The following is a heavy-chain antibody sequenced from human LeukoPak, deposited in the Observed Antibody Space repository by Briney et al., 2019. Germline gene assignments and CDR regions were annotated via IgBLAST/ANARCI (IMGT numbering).Heavy chain of an antibody. CDR2: IKGDGTIT. CDR1: GLTFSGYW. Sequence: PGGSLRLSCAASGLTFSGYWMHWVRQSPGKGLVWVSRIKGDGTITTYADSVRGRFTTSRDSSKNTLYLQMNSLRAEDTAVYYCARDPVGAIGYGMDVWGQGTTVTVSS. V-gene: IGHV3-74*03. D-gene: IGHD1-26*01. CDR3: ARDPVGAIGYGMDV. J-gene: IGHJ6*02.